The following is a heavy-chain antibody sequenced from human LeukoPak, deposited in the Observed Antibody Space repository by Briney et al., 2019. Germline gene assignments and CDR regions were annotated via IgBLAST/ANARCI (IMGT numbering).Heavy chain of an antibody. CDR1: GFTFSKDD. D-gene: IGHD2-15*01. V-gene: IGHV3-13*01. CDR2: ICVRGDT. J-gene: IGHJ2*01. Sequence: PGGSLRLSCAASGFTFSKDDFHWVRQAPGKGLEWVAAICVRGDTYYADSVKGRFAISREDAANSLYLQMRSLRAGDTALYYCTKEFCGSRAACAGGSYYDFWGRGALVTVSS. CDR3: TKEFCGSRAACAGGSYYDF.